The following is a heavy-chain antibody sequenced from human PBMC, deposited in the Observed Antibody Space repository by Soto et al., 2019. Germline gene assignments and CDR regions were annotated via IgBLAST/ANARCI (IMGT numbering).Heavy chain of an antibody. CDR3: ATVVGAVPY. D-gene: IGHD1-26*01. CDR2: LSAYNGTT. CDR1: GYTFTSYA. J-gene: IGHJ4*02. Sequence: QIHLVQSGAEVKEPGASVKVSCKASGYTFTSYAISWVRQAPGQGLEWMGWLSAYNGTTNYAQNLQGRVTVTTDTSTDTAYMELRSLRSDDTAVYYCATVVGAVPYWGQGTLVTVSS. V-gene: IGHV1-18*01.